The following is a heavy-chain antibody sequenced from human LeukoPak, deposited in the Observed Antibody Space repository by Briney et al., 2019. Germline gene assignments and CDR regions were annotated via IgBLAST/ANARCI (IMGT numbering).Heavy chain of an antibody. CDR3: ARVHLGYCSSTSCYRSYYYYGMDV. D-gene: IGHD2-2*01. J-gene: IGHJ6*02. V-gene: IGHV3-30-3*01. CDR1: GFTFSSYA. CDR2: ISYDGSNK. Sequence: PGGSLRLSCAASGFTFSSYAMHWVRQAPGKGLEWVAVISYDGSNKYYADSVKGRFTISRDNSKNTLYLQMNSLRAEDTAVYYCARVHLGYCSSTSCYRSYYYYGMDVWGQGTTVTVSS.